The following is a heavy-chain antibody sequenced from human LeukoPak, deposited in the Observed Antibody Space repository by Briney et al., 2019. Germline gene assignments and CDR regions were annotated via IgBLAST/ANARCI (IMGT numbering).Heavy chain of an antibody. J-gene: IGHJ4*02. Sequence: SETLSLTCAVYGGSFSGYYWSWIRQPPGKGLEWIGEINHSGSTNYNPSLKSRVTIPVDTSKNQFSLKLSSVTAADTAVYYCARGSMVRGVLSDYWGQGTLVTVSS. CDR1: GGSFSGYY. CDR2: INHSGST. CDR3: ARGSMVRGVLSDY. D-gene: IGHD3-10*01. V-gene: IGHV4-34*01.